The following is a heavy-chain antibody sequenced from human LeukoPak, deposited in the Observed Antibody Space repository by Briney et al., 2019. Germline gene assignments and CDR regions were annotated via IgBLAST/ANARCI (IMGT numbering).Heavy chain of an antibody. CDR2: ISSSSSYI. Sequence: GGSLRLSCAASGFTFSSYSMNWVRQAPGKGLEWVSSISSSSSYIYYADSVKGRYTSSRDNAKNSLYLQMNSLRAEDTAVYYCARTTSGYGFDYWGQGTLVTVSS. D-gene: IGHD5-12*01. V-gene: IGHV3-21*01. J-gene: IGHJ4*02. CDR1: GFTFSSYS. CDR3: ARTTSGYGFDY.